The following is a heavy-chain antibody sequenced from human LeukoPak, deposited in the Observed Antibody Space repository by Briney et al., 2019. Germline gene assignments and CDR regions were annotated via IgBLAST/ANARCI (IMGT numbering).Heavy chain of an antibody. Sequence: GGSLRLSCAASGFTFSIYTMNWVRQAPGKGLEWVSSISSTSTYIYYADSVKGRFTISRDNAKNSLYLQMSSLRAEDTAVYYCATGPVLLPAADDYWGQGTLVTVSS. J-gene: IGHJ4*02. CDR2: ISSTSTYI. V-gene: IGHV3-21*01. CDR1: GFTFSIYT. CDR3: ATGPVLLPAADDY. D-gene: IGHD2-2*01.